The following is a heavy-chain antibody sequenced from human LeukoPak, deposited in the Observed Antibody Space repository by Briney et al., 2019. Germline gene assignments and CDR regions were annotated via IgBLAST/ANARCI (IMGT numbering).Heavy chain of an antibody. CDR3: ARDCGGDCYPGRYYYYYYMDV. CDR1: GFTFSSYS. D-gene: IGHD2-21*01. V-gene: IGHV3-48*01. Sequence: GGSLRLSCAASGFTFSSYSMNWVRQAPGKGLEWVSYISSSSSTIYYADSVKGRFTISRDNAKNSLYLQMNSLRAEDTAVYYCARDCGGDCYPGRYYYYYYMDVWGKGTTVTVSS. J-gene: IGHJ6*03. CDR2: ISSSSSTI.